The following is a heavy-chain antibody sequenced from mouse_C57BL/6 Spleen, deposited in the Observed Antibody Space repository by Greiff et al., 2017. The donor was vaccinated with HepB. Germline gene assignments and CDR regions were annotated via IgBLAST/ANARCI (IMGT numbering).Heavy chain of an antibody. CDR1: GYTFTDYE. CDR2: IDPETGGT. D-gene: IGHD2-5*01. Sequence: VQLQQSGAELVRPGASVTLSCKASGYTFTDYEMHWVKQTPVHGLEWIGAIDPETGGTAYNQKFKGKAILTADKSSSTAYMELRSLTSEDSAVYYCTRSDSNYPWFAYWGQGTLVTVSA. J-gene: IGHJ3*01. V-gene: IGHV1-15*01. CDR3: TRSDSNYPWFAY.